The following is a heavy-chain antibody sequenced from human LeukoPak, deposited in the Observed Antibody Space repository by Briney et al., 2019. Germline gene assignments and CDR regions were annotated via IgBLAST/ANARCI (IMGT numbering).Heavy chain of an antibody. V-gene: IGHV4-59*01. CDR1: GESISGFY. CDR2: IYYSGST. J-gene: IGHJ6*03. CDR3: ARVTSTVVTYGDYYYYMDV. D-gene: IGHD4-23*01. Sequence: PSETLSLTCTVSGESISGFYWTWIRQPPGKGLEWIGYIYYSGSTNYNPSLKSRVTISVDTSKNQFSLKLSSVTAADTAVYYCARVTSTVVTYGDYYYYMDVWGKGTTVTVSS.